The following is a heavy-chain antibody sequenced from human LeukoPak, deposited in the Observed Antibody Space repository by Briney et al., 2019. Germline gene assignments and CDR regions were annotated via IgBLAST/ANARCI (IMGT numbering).Heavy chain of an antibody. CDR1: GGSISSGGYY. J-gene: IGHJ4*02. CDR3: ARGTDTAMAKFDY. D-gene: IGHD5-18*01. Sequence: SETLSLTCTVSGGSISSGGYYWSWIRQHPRKGLEWIGYIYYSGSTYYNPPLKSRVTISVDTSKNQFSLKLSSVTAADTAVYYCARGTDTAMAKFDYWGQGTLVTVSS. V-gene: IGHV4-31*03. CDR2: IYYSGST.